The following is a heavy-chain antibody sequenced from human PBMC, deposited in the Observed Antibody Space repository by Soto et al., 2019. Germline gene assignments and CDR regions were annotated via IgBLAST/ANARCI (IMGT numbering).Heavy chain of an antibody. D-gene: IGHD5-12*01. J-gene: IGHJ4*02. CDR2: IIPLFGTP. Sequence: QVHLVQSGAEVKKPGSSVKVSCKTSGGTFSDLAFSWVRQAPRQGLEWVGGIIPLFGTPNYAREFQVRVLISADEATNTFSIELRSLRSEDTAVYYCASARVAEMATGGYFDNWGQGTLVTVSS. CDR1: GGTFSDLA. CDR3: ASARVAEMATGGYFDN. V-gene: IGHV1-69*01.